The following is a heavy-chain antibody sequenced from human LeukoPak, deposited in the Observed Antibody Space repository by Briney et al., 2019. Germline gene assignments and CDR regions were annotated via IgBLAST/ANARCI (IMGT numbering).Heavy chain of an antibody. J-gene: IGHJ4*02. Sequence: SETLSPTCSVSGSSITSVSYWAWIRQTPEKGLEWIGSLSHSGATYYNPSLTSRLSTSVDTSNNRFSLTLRSVTAADTAVYYCARVGSSNSHYDLWGPGTLVTVSS. CDR3: ARVGSSNSHYDL. CDR2: LSHSGAT. D-gene: IGHD3-10*01. V-gene: IGHV4-38-2*02. CDR1: GSSITSVSY.